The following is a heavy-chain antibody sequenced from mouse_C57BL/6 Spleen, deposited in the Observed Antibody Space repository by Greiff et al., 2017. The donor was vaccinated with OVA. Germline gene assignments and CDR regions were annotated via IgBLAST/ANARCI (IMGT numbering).Heavy chain of an antibody. D-gene: IGHD1-1*01. Sequence: VKLMESGAELVMPGASVKLSCKASGYTFTSYWMHWVKQRPGQGLEWIGEIDPSDSYTNYNQKFKGKSTLTVDKSSSTAYMQLSSLTSEDSAVYYCARTPLLRGFDYWGQGTTLTVSS. CDR1: GYTFTSYW. CDR2: IDPSDSYT. J-gene: IGHJ2*01. V-gene: IGHV1-69*01. CDR3: ARTPLLRGFDY.